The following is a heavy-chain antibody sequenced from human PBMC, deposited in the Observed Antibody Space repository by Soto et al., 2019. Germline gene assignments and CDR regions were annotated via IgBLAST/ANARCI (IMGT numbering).Heavy chain of an antibody. CDR1: GFTFSSYA. J-gene: IGHJ5*02. Sequence: GGSLRLSCAASGFTFSSYAMSWVRQAPGKGLEWVSTISGSADSTYYADSVKGRFTISRDNSKNTLYLQMSSLRAADTAVYYCARGFVEPVLVHGVIVKYNWFDPWGQGTLVTVSS. CDR3: ARGFVEPVLVHGVIVKYNWFDP. CDR2: ISGSADST. D-gene: IGHD3-16*02. V-gene: IGHV3-23*01.